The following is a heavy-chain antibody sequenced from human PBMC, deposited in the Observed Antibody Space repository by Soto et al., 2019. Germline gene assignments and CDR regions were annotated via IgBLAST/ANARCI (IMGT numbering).Heavy chain of an antibody. Sequence: EVQLVESGGGLVQPGGSLRLSCAASGFTVSSNYMSWVRQAPEKGMEWVSVIYSGGSTYYADSVKGRFTISRHNSKNTLYLQMNSLRAEDTAVYYCARALGRCADYWGQGTLVTVSS. CDR3: ARALGRCADY. CDR1: GFTVSSNY. J-gene: IGHJ4*02. CDR2: IYSGGST. D-gene: IGHD2-15*01. V-gene: IGHV3-53*04.